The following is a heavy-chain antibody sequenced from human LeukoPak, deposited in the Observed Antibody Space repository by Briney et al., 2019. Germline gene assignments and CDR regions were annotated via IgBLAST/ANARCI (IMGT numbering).Heavy chain of an antibody. D-gene: IGHD3-22*01. J-gene: IGHJ3*02. CDR2: IYYSGST. CDR1: GGSISSSSYY. V-gene: IGHV4-39*07. CDR3: ARPRTYYYDSSGYLGAFDI. Sequence: SETLSLTCTVSGGSISSSSYYWGWIRQPPGKGLEWIGSIYYSGSTNYNPSLKSRVTISVDTSKNQFSLKLSSVTAADTAVYYCARPRTYYYDSSGYLGAFDIWGQGTMVTVSS.